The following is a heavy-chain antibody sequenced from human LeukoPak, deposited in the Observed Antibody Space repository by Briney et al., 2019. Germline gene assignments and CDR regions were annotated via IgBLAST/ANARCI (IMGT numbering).Heavy chain of an antibody. D-gene: IGHD6-6*01. CDR2: IIPILGIA. CDR3: AKHYSSSWIFDY. V-gene: IGHV1-69*04. Sequence: SVKVSCKASGGTFSSYAISWVRQAPGQGLEWMGRIIPILGIANYAQKFQGRVTITADESTSTAYMELSSLRSEDTAVYYCAKHYSSSWIFDYWGQGTLVTVSS. J-gene: IGHJ4*02. CDR1: GGTFSSYA.